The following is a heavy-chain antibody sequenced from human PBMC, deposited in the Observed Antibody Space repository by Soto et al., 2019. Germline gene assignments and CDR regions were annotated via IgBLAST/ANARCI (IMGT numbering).Heavy chain of an antibody. J-gene: IGHJ4*02. Sequence: EVQLVESGGGLVQPGGSLRLSCVASGFTLRNYWMHWFRQAPGKGLVWVSRITNDGSTTYYADSVKGRCTICRDNAKNTLYLQVTSLRVEDTAVYYCARDQDGAGGTADYWGQGTLVTVS. CDR2: ITNDGSTT. D-gene: IGHD1-26*01. V-gene: IGHV3-74*01. CDR3: ARDQDGAGGTADY. CDR1: GFTLRNYW.